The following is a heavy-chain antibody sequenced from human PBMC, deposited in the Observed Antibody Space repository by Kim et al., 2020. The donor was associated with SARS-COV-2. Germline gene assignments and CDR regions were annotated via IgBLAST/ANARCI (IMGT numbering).Heavy chain of an antibody. Sequence: GGSLRLSCAASGFTFSSYGMHWVRQAPGKGLEWVAVISYDGSNKYYADSVKGRFTISRDNSKNTLYLQMNSLRAEDTAVYYCAKDKVGGRIAVAGYFDD. D-gene: IGHD6-19*01. J-gene: IGHJ4*01. CDR1: GFTFSSYG. CDR2: ISYDGSNK. CDR3: AKDKVGGRIAVAGYFDD. V-gene: IGHV3-30*18.